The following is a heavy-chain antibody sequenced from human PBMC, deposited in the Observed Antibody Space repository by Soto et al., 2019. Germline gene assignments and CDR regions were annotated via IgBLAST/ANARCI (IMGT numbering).Heavy chain of an antibody. CDR2: ISAYNGNT. V-gene: IGHV1-18*04. CDR3: ARYCSSTSCYSYYYGMDV. Sequence: QVQLVQSGAEVKKPGASVKVSCKASGYTFTSYGISWVRQAPGQGLEWMGWISAYNGNTNYAQKLQGRVTMTTDTTTSTAYMELRSLRSDDTAVYYCARYCSSTSCYSYYYGMDVWGQGTTVTVSS. J-gene: IGHJ6*02. D-gene: IGHD2-2*02. CDR1: GYTFTSYG.